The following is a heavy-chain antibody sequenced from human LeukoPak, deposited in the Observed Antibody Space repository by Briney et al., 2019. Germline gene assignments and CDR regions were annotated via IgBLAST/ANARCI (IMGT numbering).Heavy chain of an antibody. CDR1: GFTFSSYS. CDR3: AREGPQVVPADY. J-gene: IGHJ4*02. CDR2: ISSSSSYI. V-gene: IGHV3-21*01. D-gene: IGHD2-2*01. Sequence: PGGSLRLSCAASGFTFSSYSMNWVRQAPGKGLEWVSSISSSSSYIYYADSVKGRFTISRDNAKNSLYLQMNSLRAEDTAVYYCAREGPQVVPADYWGQGTLVTVSS.